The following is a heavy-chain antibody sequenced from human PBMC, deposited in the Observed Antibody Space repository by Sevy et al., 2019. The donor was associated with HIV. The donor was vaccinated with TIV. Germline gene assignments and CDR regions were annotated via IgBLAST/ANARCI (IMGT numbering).Heavy chain of an antibody. Sequence: GGSLRLSCAASGFTFDDYAMHWARQAPGKGLEWVSGISWNSGSIGYADSVKGRFTISRDNAKNSLYLQMNSLRAEDTALYYCAKDWAATNYYYMDVWGKGTTVTVSS. CDR2: ISWNSGSI. CDR1: GFTFDDYA. D-gene: IGHD1-7*01. J-gene: IGHJ6*03. V-gene: IGHV3-9*01. CDR3: AKDWAATNYYYMDV.